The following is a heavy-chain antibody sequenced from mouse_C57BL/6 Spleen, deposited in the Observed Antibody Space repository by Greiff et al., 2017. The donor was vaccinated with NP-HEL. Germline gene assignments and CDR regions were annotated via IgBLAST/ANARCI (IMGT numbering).Heavy chain of an antibody. V-gene: IGHV1-53*01. CDR3: ASPYTTGVEGDY. CDR1: GYTFTGYR. CDR2: LNPRNGGT. J-gene: IGHJ2*01. Sequence: QVQLQQPGAELVKPGASVKLSCKASGYTFTGYRMHWVKQRPGPGLEWIGNLNPRNGGTNYNEKFKSKATLTVDKSSSTAYMQLSSLTSEDSAVDYCASPYTTGVEGDYWGQGTTLTVSS. D-gene: IGHD1-1*01.